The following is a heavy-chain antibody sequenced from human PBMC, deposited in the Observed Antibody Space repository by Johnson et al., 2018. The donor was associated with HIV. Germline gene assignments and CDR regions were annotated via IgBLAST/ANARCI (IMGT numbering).Heavy chain of an antibody. V-gene: IGHV3-30*18. Sequence: QVQLVESGGGVVQPGRSLRLSCAASGFTFSSFDMHWVRQAPGKGLEWVAVVSDHGRTTYFADSVKGRFTISRDNSKNTLYLQMNSLRAEDTAVYYCAKDSSFSYYYSDAFDIWGQGTMVTVSS. CDR3: AKDSSFSYYYSDAFDI. CDR1: GFTFSSFD. D-gene: IGHD3-10*01. J-gene: IGHJ3*02. CDR2: VSDHGRTT.